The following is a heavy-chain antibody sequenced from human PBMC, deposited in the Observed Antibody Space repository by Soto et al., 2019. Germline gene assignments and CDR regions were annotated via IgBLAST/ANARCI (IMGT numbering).Heavy chain of an antibody. V-gene: IGHV3-30*18. CDR2: ISYDGSNK. Sequence: QVQLVESGGGVVQPGRSLRLSCAASGFTFSSYGMHWVRQAPGKGLEWVAVISYDGSNKYYADSVKGRFTISRDNSKNXLXLXXNSLRAEDTAVYYCGKEGQFYDILTGYRSYYGMDVWGQGTTVTVSS. CDR1: GFTFSSYG. D-gene: IGHD3-9*01. CDR3: GKEGQFYDILTGYRSYYGMDV. J-gene: IGHJ6*02.